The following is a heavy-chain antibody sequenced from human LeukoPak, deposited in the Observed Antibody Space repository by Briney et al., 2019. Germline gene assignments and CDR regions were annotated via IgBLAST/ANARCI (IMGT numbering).Heavy chain of an antibody. CDR2: ISSSGSTI. CDR3: ARDWGDVGTSLYYFDY. CDR1: GFTFSDYY. V-gene: IGHV3-11*04. Sequence: PGGSLRLSCAASGFTFSDYYMSWIRQAPGKGLEWVSYISSSGSTIYYADSVKGRFTISRNNAKNSLYLQMNSLRAEDTAVYYCARDWGDVGTSLYYFDYWGQRTLVTVSS. J-gene: IGHJ4*02. D-gene: IGHD5-12*01.